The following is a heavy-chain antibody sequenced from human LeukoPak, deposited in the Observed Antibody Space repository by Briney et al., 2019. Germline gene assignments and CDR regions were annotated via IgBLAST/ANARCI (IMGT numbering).Heavy chain of an antibody. Sequence: GGSLRLSCAASGFTFSSYAMTWVRQAPGKGLEWVSSINNGGTDTYYADSVKGRFTISRDNSKNALYLQINSLSADDTAVYYCAAAVTTGRAEHYWGQGTLVTVSS. CDR3: AAAVTTGRAEHY. J-gene: IGHJ4*02. D-gene: IGHD4-17*01. CDR1: GFTFSSYA. V-gene: IGHV3-23*01. CDR2: INNGGTDT.